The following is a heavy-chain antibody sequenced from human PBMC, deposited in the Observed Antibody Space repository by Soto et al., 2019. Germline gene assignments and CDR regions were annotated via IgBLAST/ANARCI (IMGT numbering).Heavy chain of an antibody. CDR2: INQSGST. D-gene: IGHD6-6*01. J-gene: IGHJ4*02. V-gene: IGHV4-34*01. CDR3: ARGLRAYSSSSHLVY. Sequence: PSDTLSLTCAVYRGFFSGYYWRWIRQPAAKGLEWMGEINQSGSTNYNPSLKSRVTISVDTSKNQFSLNLSAMTAADTAVYYCARGLRAYSSSSHLVYWGQGTLVTVSS. CDR1: RGFFSGYY.